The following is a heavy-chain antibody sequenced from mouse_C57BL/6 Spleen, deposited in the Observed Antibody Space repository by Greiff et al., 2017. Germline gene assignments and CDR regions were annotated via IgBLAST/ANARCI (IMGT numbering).Heavy chain of an antibody. Sequence: QVHVKQSGAELVKPGASVKISCKASGYAFSSYWMNWVKQRPGKGLEWIGQIYPGDGDTNYNGKFKGKATLTADKSSSTAYMQLSSLTSEDSAVYFCARGGYDGYFYFDYWGQGTTLTVAS. CDR3: ARGGYDGYFYFDY. CDR2: IYPGDGDT. J-gene: IGHJ2*01. V-gene: IGHV1-80*01. D-gene: IGHD2-3*01. CDR1: GYAFSSYW.